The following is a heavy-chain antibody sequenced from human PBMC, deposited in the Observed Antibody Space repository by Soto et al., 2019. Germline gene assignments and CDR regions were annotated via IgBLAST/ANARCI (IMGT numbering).Heavy chain of an antibody. CDR1: GFTFSRHT. Sequence: QVQLVESGGGVVQPGRSLRLSCAASGFTFSRHTMHWVRQAPGKGLEWVAGISDDGSNTYYADSVNGRFTISRDNSKNTLYLQMNSLSSEDTAVHHCAREVYYDFWSGFNTRPYYFDDWGQGTLVTVSS. CDR3: AREVYYDFWSGFNTRPYYFDD. D-gene: IGHD3-3*01. CDR2: ISDDGSNT. J-gene: IGHJ4*02. V-gene: IGHV3-30-3*01.